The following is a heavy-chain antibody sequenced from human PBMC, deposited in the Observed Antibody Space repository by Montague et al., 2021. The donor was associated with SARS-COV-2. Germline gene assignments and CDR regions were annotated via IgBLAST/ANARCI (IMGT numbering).Heavy chain of an antibody. J-gene: IGHJ4*02. CDR2: FTGGSGSST. CDR3: AKDRWGVPGPLDPFDY. V-gene: IGHV3-23*01. CDR1: GFTFSSYA. Sequence: SLRLSCAASGFTFSSYAMSLVRQAPGKGLEWVSTFTGGSGSSTYYANSVKGRFTISRDSSKNTLYLQMNNLRAEDTAVYYCAKDRWGVPGPLDPFDYWGQGTLVTVSS. D-gene: IGHD3-10*01.